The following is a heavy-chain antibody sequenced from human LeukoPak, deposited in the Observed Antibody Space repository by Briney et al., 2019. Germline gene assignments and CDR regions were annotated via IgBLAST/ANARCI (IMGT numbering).Heavy chain of an antibody. CDR3: TRDLVIVVVIDYYYYGMDV. D-gene: IGHD3-22*01. CDR2: IRSKAYGGTT. Sequence: PGGSLRLSCAASGFTVSSNYMSWVRQAPGKGLEWVGFIRSKAYGGTTEYAASVKGRFTISRDDSKSIAYLQMNSLKTEDTAVYYCTRDLVIVVVIDYYYYGMDVWGQGTTVTVSS. CDR1: GFTVSSNY. J-gene: IGHJ6*02. V-gene: IGHV3-49*04.